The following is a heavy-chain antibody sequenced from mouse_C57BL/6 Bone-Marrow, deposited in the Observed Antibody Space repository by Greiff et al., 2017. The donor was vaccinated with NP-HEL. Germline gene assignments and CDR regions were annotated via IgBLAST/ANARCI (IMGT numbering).Heavy chain of an antibody. V-gene: IGHV1-54*01. CDR3: ARDLGRSYYFDY. CDR1: GYAFTNYL. D-gene: IGHD4-1*01. CDR2: IIPGSGGT. Sequence: VQLQQSGAELVRPGTSVKVSCKASGYAFTNYLIEWVKQRPGQGLEWIGVIIPGSGGTNYNEKFKGKATLTADKSSSTAYMQLSSLTSEDSAVYFCARDLGRSYYFDYWGQGTTLTVSS. J-gene: IGHJ2*01.